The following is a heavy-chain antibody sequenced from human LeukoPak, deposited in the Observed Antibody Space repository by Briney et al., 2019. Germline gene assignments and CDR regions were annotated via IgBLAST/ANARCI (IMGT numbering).Heavy chain of an antibody. J-gene: IGHJ4*02. CDR2: ISGSGGST. Sequence: GGSLRLSCAASGFTFSSYAMSWVRQAPGKGLEWVSAISGSGGSTYYADSVKGRFTISRDNSKNTLYLQMNSLRAEDTAVYYCAKAFTLLWFGESEDYFDYWGQGTLVTVSS. CDR1: GFTFSSYA. V-gene: IGHV3-23*01. D-gene: IGHD3-10*01. CDR3: AKAFTLLWFGESEDYFDY.